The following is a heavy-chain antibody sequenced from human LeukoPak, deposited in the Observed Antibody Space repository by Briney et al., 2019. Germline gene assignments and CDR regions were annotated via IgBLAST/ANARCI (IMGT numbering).Heavy chain of an antibody. V-gene: IGHV3-23*03. CDR1: GFTFSDFS. J-gene: IGHJ3*02. CDR3: AKNWGPLDM. D-gene: IGHD3-16*01. Sequence: GGSLRLCCAASGFTFSDFSMTWVRQAPGKGLGWVSSIDHAGTNAGTYYADSVKGRFTISRDNSKNTLCLQLNSLRADDTAVYYCAKNWGPLDMRGQGTMVTVSS. CDR2: IDHAGTNAGT.